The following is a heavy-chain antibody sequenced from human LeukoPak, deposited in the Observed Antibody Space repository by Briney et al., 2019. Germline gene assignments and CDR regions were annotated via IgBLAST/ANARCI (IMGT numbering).Heavy chain of an antibody. CDR3: ARVGGSIAAAGTGGINFQH. V-gene: IGHV4-59*01. J-gene: IGHJ1*01. D-gene: IGHD6-13*01. CDR1: GGSISSYY. Sequence: SETLSLTCTVSGGSISSYYWSWIRQPPAKGLEWIGYIYYSGAANYNPSLKSRVTISVDTSKNQFSLRLSSVTATDTDVYYCARVGGSIAAAGTGGINFQHWGQGTLVTVSS. CDR2: IYYSGAA.